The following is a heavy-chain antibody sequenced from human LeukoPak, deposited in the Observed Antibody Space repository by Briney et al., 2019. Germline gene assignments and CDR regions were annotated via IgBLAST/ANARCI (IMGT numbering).Heavy chain of an antibody. CDR1: GFIFSTYS. D-gene: IGHD3-10*01. CDR3: ARDVWFGEFWFDP. V-gene: IGHV3-48*01. J-gene: IGHJ5*02. CDR2: ISSGSSNI. Sequence: PGGSLRLSCAASGFIFSTYSMNWVRQAPGKGLEWVSYISSGSSNIYYADSVKGRFTISRDNAKNSLYLQMNSLRAEDTAVYYCARDVWFGEFWFDPWGQGTLVTVSS.